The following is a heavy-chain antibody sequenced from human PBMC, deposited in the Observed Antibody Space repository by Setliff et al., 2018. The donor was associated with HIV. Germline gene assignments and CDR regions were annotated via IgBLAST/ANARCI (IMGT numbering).Heavy chain of an antibody. CDR2: IHSPGIV. CDR3: VRPAFGIGGGADFDS. CDR1: GAPTSRDSYF. D-gene: IGHD3-3*01. V-gene: IGHV4-39*01. J-gene: IGHJ4*02. Sequence: SETLSLTCSVTGAPTSRDSYFWGWIRQPPGKGLEWIANIHSPGIVYYNPSLRSRVTISVDTSQSRFSLELTSVTAADTAVYHCVRPAFGIGGGADFDSWGQGTLVTVSS.